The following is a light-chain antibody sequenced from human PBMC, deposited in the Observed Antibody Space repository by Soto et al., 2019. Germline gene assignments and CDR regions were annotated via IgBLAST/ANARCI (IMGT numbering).Light chain of an antibody. Sequence: EIVLTQSPGTLSLSPGESATLSCRASRSLDSGQLAWYQQKVGRAPRLLIHDAFIRATGIPDRFSGSGSGTEFTLTISSLQSEDFAVYYCQQYNNWPLTFGQGTKVDI. CDR2: DAF. CDR1: RSLDSGQ. V-gene: IGKV3D-15*01. CDR3: QQYNNWPLT. J-gene: IGKJ1*01.